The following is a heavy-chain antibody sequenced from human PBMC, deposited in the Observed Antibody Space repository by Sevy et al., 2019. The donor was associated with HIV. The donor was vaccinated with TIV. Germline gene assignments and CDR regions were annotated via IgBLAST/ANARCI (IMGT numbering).Heavy chain of an antibody. V-gene: IGHV3-49*03. D-gene: IGHD4-17*01. CDR2: IKRNSYEPYGGAT. CDR3: TRALATVDHPEYYFDS. J-gene: IGHJ4*02. Sequence: GGSLRLSCTASGFTFGDYAMSWFRQAPGKGLEWVAFIKRNSYEPYGGATEYAASVIGRFTLSRDDYKRIAYLQMNSLKNEDTAVYYCTRALATVDHPEYYFDSWGQGILVTVSS. CDR1: GFTFGDYA.